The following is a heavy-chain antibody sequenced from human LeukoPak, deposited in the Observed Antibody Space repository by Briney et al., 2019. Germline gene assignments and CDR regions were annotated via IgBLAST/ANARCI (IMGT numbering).Heavy chain of an antibody. J-gene: IGHJ4*02. CDR1: GYTFTSYG. CDR3: ARTPCTSTSCYLPYFDY. V-gene: IGHV1-18*01. D-gene: IGHD2-2*01. Sequence: ASVKVSFEASGYTFTSYGISWVRHAPGQGLEWMAWISAYNGNTNYAQKLQGRVTMTTDTSTSTAYMELRSLRSDDTAVYYCARTPCTSTSCYLPYFDYWGQGTLVTVSS. CDR2: ISAYNGNT.